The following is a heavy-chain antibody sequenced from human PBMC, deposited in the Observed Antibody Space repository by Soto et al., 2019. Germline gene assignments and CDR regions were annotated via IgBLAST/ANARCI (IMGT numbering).Heavy chain of an antibody. CDR3: ARGPRLVDLVEVIIVDGFDS. CDR2: ISPYSGDT. CDR1: GYTFTDFG. J-gene: IGHJ3*02. Sequence: QVQLVQSGAEVKKPGASVKVSCKASGYTFTDFGISWVRQAPGQGLEWMGWISPYSGDTIYAQNLQGRVAMTTGTSTTTAYMELRSVRSDDTAVYYCARGPRLVDLVEVIIVDGFDSWGQGTMVTVSS. D-gene: IGHD2-21*01. V-gene: IGHV1-18*01.